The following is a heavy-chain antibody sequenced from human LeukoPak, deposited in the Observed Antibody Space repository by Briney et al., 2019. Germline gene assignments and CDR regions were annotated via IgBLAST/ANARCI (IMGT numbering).Heavy chain of an antibody. CDR3: ARKIDSSGYYQ. D-gene: IGHD3-22*01. V-gene: IGHV4-28*01. CDR2: MYHTGIT. J-gene: IGHJ4*02. Sequence: PSETLSLTCVVSGYSISSSNWWSWIRQPPGRGLEWIGYMYHTGITSYNPSLKGRVTISLDTSRNQFSLKLSSVTAVDTAIYYCARKIDSSGYYQWGQGTLVTVSS. CDR1: GYSISSSNW.